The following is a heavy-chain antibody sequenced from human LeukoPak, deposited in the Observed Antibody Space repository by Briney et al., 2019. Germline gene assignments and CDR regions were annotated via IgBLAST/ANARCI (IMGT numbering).Heavy chain of an antibody. CDR3: ARMPLRIAAAGSDY. J-gene: IGHJ4*02. CDR1: GFTFSSYA. CDR2: ISSNGGST. V-gene: IGHV3-64*01. D-gene: IGHD6-13*01. Sequence: GGSLRLSCAASGFTFSSYAMHWVRQAPGKGLEYVSAISSNGGSTYYANSVKGRFTISRDNSKNTLYLQMGSLRAEDMAVYYCARMPLRIAAAGSDYWGQGTLVTVSS.